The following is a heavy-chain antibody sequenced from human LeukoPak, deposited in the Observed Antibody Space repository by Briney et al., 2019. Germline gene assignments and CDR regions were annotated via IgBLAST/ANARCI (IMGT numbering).Heavy chain of an antibody. CDR2: IYYTGST. CDR3: ARHFGTRGFYESPFDY. Sequence: SETLSLTCTVSGGSISSYYWSWIRQPPGKGLEWIGHIYYTGSTSYNPSLKSRVTIAVDTSKNQFSLKLSSVTAADTAVYYCARHFGTRGFYESPFDYWGQGTLVTVSS. J-gene: IGHJ4*02. CDR1: GGSISSYY. D-gene: IGHD2-8*02. V-gene: IGHV4-59*01.